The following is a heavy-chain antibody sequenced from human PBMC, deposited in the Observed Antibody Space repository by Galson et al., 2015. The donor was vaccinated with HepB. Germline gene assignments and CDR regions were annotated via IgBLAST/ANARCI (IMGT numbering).Heavy chain of an antibody. V-gene: IGHV3-11*01. CDR1: GFTFSDYY. D-gene: IGHD2-2*01. CDR3: ARDQCSSTSCYGSH. J-gene: IGHJ4*02. CDR2: ISTSGYTI. Sequence: SLRLSCAASGFTFSDYYMSWIRQAPGKGLEWVSYISTSGYTIYYADSVKGRFTISRDNAKSSLYLQMSSLRAEDTAVYYCARDQCSSTSCYGSHWGQGTLVTVSS.